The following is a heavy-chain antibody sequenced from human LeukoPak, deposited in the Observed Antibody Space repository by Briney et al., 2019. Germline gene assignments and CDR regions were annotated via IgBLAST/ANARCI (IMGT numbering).Heavy chain of an antibody. Sequence: GGSMRLSCAASGFTFSSYEMNWVRQAPGKGLEWVSAISGSGGSTYYADSVKGRFTISRDNSKNTLYLQMNSLRAEDTAVYYCAKLGNSNPLRLPFDYWGQGTLVTVSS. CDR1: GFTFSSYE. J-gene: IGHJ4*02. CDR3: AKLGNSNPLRLPFDY. D-gene: IGHD4-23*01. CDR2: ISGSGGST. V-gene: IGHV3-23*01.